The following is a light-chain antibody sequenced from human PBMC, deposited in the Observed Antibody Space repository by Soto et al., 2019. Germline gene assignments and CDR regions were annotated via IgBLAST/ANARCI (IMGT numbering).Light chain of an antibody. CDR1: QSISFW. CDR2: DAS. J-gene: IGKJ4*01. V-gene: IGKV1-5*01. Sequence: DIQMTQSPSTLSASVGDRVTITCRASQSISFWLAWYQQKRGRAPNLLIYDASTVGGWVPSRFSGSGSGTEFTLTISNPQPYDFASYYRQYYNSFPLTFGGGTRVEIK. CDR3: QYYNSFPLT.